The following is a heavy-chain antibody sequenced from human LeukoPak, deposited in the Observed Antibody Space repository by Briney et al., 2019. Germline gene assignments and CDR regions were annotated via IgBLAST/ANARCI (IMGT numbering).Heavy chain of an antibody. CDR1: GITFSNYF. D-gene: IGHD3-10*01. Sequence: GGSLRLSCAASGITFSNYFMSWVRQAPGKGLEGVSAIGPSGGNTYYEDSVKGRFTISRDNSKNTLYLQMTSLRAEETAVYYCAKDSKMSYYGSGSHYDYWGQGTLVTVSS. J-gene: IGHJ4*02. V-gene: IGHV3-23*01. CDR2: IGPSGGNT. CDR3: AKDSKMSYYGSGSHYDY.